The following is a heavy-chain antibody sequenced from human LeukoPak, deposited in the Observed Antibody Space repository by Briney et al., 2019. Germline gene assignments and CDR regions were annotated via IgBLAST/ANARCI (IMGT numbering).Heavy chain of an antibody. CDR1: VYSISTGYY. CDR3: ARPPAAAGTVEDY. J-gene: IGHJ4*02. V-gene: IGHV4-38-2*02. Sequence: SETLSLTCTVSVYSISTGYYWGWIRQPPGKGLEWIGSIYHSGSTYYNPSLKSRVTMSVDTSKSQFSLKLSSVTAADTAVYYCARPPAAAGTVEDYWGQGTLVTVSS. D-gene: IGHD6-13*01. CDR2: IYHSGST.